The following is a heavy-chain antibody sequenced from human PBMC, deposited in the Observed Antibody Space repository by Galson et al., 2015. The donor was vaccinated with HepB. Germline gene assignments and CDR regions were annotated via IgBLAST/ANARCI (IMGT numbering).Heavy chain of an antibody. CDR1: GITFNKYV. CDR2: ITGSGGSK. J-gene: IGHJ4*02. D-gene: IGHD3-16*02. V-gene: IGHV3-23*01. CDR3: ATTPSYRDY. Sequence: SLRLSCAASGITFNKYVMTWVRQAPGKGLEWVSTITGSGGSKYYADSVKGRFTISRDNSKNTLYLQMISLRAEDTALYYCATTPSYRDYWSQGTLVTVSS.